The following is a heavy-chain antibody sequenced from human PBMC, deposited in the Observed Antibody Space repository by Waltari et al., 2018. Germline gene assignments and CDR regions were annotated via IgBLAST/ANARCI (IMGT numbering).Heavy chain of an antibody. CDR2: INPSSGGA. D-gene: IGHD3-3*01. CDR1: GYTFIDYY. J-gene: IGHJ4*02. Sequence: QVQLVQSGTEVKKPGASVKVSCKASGYTFIDYYMHWVRQAPGQGLEWMGLINPSSGGAKYAQNFQGRVTMTRDTSSRTVYIELSRLTYDDTAMYYCARDGGFDFWGQGTLVSVSS. CDR3: ARDGGFDF. V-gene: IGHV1-2*02.